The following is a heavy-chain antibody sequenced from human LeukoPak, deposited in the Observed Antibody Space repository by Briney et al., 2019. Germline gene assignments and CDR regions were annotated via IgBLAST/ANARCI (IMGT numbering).Heavy chain of an antibody. CDR2: IFHSGNS. CDR1: SYSISSGSC. D-gene: IGHD2-2*01. J-gene: IGHJ6*03. CDR3: ASWGIVVWHYMDV. Sequence: SETLSLTCAVSSYSISSGSCWGWIRQSPGKGLEWVGSIFHSGNSYYNPSLKSRLTMSVDTSKNQFSLKLTSVTAADTAVYYCASWGIVVWHYMDVWGKGTTVTVSS. V-gene: IGHV4-38-2*01.